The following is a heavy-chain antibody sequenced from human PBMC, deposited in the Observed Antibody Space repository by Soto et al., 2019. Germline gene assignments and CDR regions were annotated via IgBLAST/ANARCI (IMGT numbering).Heavy chain of an antibody. J-gene: IGHJ4*02. V-gene: IGHV3-23*01. D-gene: IGHD6-6*01. CDR1: GFTFGQFA. CDR2: ISGTGGAA. CDR3: AKPEEVVRGFDF. Sequence: GGSLRLSCAASGFTFGQFAMSWVRQAPGKGLEWVAAISGTGGAAYYADSVKGRFTISRDNSRNTLFLQMNSLRVDDTAIYYCAKPEEVVRGFDFWGLGTLVTVSS.